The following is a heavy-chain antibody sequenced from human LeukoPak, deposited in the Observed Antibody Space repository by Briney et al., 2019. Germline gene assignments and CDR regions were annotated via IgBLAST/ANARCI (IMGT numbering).Heavy chain of an antibody. Sequence: PGGSLRLSCAASGFTFSSYAMHWVRQAPGKGLEWVAVISYDGSNKYYADSVKGRFTISRDNSKNTLYLQMNSLRAEDTAVYYCARDPYDSSGYYLDYWGQGTLVTVSS. J-gene: IGHJ4*02. D-gene: IGHD3-22*01. CDR3: ARDPYDSSGYYLDY. CDR1: GFTFSSYA. CDR2: ISYDGSNK. V-gene: IGHV3-30*04.